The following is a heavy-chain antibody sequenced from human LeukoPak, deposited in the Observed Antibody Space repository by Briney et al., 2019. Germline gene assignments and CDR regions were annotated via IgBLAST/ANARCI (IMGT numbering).Heavy chain of an antibody. CDR1: GFTFSSYA. J-gene: IGHJ5*02. V-gene: IGHV3-23*01. D-gene: IGHD6-13*01. CDR3: AKPRIAAAGANWFDP. Sequence: PGGSLRLSCAASGFTFSSYAMSWVRQAPGKGLEWVSAISGSGGSTYYADSVKGRFTIFRDNSKNTLYLQMNSLRAEDTAVYYCAKPRIAAAGANWFDPWGQGTLVTVSS. CDR2: ISGSGGST.